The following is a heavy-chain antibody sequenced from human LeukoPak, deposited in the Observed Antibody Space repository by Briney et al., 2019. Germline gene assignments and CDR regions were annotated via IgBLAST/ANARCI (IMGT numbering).Heavy chain of an antibody. V-gene: IGHV3-30*04. CDR2: ISFDGSQK. D-gene: IGHD3-22*01. J-gene: IGHJ3*02. Sequence: GGSLRHSRTSSGFIFGSYAFHWVRQAPGKGLEWVAVISFDGSQKFYADSVKGRFTISRDNFKNTVYLQMNSLRAEDTALYYCARDVIVEIVDAFDIWGRGTRVTVSS. CDR1: GFIFGSYA. CDR3: ARDVIVEIVDAFDI.